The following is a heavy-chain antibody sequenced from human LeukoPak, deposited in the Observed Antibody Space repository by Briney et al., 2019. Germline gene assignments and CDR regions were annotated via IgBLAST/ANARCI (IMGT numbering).Heavy chain of an antibody. Sequence: SETLSLTCIVSGGSISRYYWSWIRQPPGKGLEWIGYFDNSGSSNYNPSLKNRLTISEDTSKNQFALKLRSVTAAGTAVYYCARGKYSSGWYLDYWGQGILVTVSS. CDR3: ARGKYSSGWYLDY. V-gene: IGHV4-59*01. J-gene: IGHJ4*02. CDR2: FDNSGSS. CDR1: GGSISRYY. D-gene: IGHD6-19*01.